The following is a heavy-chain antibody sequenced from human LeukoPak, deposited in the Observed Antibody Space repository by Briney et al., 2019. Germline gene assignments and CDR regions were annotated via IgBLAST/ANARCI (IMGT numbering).Heavy chain of an antibody. J-gene: IGHJ6*03. D-gene: IGHD3-10*01. CDR1: GGSISGYY. V-gene: IGHV4-59*01. Sequence: SETLSLTCTVSGGSISGYYWSWIRQPPGKGLEWIGYIYYSGSTNYNPSLKSRVTISVDTSKNQFSLNLSSVTAADTAVYYCARGVREKNRGFLPYYYYYYMDVWGKGTTVAISS. CDR2: IYYSGST. CDR3: ARGVREKNRGFLPYYYYYYMDV.